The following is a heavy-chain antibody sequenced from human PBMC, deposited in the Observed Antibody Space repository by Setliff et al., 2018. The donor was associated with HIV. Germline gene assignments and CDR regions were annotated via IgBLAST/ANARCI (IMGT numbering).Heavy chain of an antibody. D-gene: IGHD3-10*01. J-gene: IGHJ5*02. CDR3: VRSIHGGGSEPFDT. CDR2: IYYVGWS. Sequence: PSETLSLTCSVSGGSLQGYYWSWIRQPAGKGLQWIGRIYYVGWSKYNPSLEDRVTMSVDTSNNQFSLSLTSVTAADTAVYYCVRSIHGGGSEPFDTWGQGILVTVSS. V-gene: IGHV4-4*07. CDR1: GGSLQGYY.